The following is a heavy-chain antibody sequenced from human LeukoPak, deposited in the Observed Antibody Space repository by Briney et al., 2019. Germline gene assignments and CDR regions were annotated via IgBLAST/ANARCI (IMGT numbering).Heavy chain of an antibody. D-gene: IGHD1-14*01. Sequence: PSETLSLTCAVYGGSFSGYYWSWIRQPPGKGLEWIGEINHSGSTNYNPSLKSRVTISVDTSKNQFSLKLSSVTAADTAVYYCARTNRTIDYWGQGTPVTVSS. J-gene: IGHJ4*02. V-gene: IGHV4-34*01. CDR3: ARTNRTIDY. CDR1: GGSFSGYY. CDR2: INHSGST.